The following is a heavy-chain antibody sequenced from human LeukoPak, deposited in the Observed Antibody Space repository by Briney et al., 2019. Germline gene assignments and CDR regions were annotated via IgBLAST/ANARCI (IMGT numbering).Heavy chain of an antibody. J-gene: IGHJ4*02. CDR1: GFTFSTYA. CDR3: ARDARDYGGYYFDS. D-gene: IGHD4-17*01. CDR2: KSYDGNNN. Sequence: GSLRLSCVASGFTFSTYAMHWVRQAPGKGLEWVAVKSYDGNNNYYADSVKGRFTISGDNSKNTLHLQMNSLRVEDTAVYYCARDARDYGGYYFDSWGQGTRVTVSP. V-gene: IGHV3-30*04.